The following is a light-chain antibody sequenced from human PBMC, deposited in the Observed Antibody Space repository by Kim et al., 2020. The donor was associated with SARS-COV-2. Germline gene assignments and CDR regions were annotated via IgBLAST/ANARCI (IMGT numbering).Light chain of an antibody. CDR1: QSISSW. J-gene: IGKJ4*01. CDR3: QQYN. Sequence: DIQMTQSPSTLSASVGDRVTITCRASQSISSWLAWYQQKPGKAPKLLIYDASSWESGVPSRFSGSGSGTEFTLTISSLQPDDFATYYCQQYNFGGGTKVEI. CDR2: DAS. V-gene: IGKV1-5*01.